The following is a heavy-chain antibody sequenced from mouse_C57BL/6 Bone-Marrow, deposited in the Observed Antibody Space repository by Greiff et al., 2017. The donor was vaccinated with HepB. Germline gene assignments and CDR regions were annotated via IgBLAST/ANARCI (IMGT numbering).Heavy chain of an antibody. CDR3: ARRNIYYGYDGYAMDY. CDR1: GFTFSDYG. V-gene: IGHV5-15*04. D-gene: IGHD2-2*01. J-gene: IGHJ4*01. CDR2: ISNLAYSI. Sequence: EVKLQESGGGLVQPGGSLKLSCAASGFTFSDYGMAWVRQAPRKGPEWVAFISNLAYSIYYADTVTGRFTISRENAKNTLYLEMSSLRSEDTAMYYCARRNIYYGYDGYAMDYWGQGTSVTVSS.